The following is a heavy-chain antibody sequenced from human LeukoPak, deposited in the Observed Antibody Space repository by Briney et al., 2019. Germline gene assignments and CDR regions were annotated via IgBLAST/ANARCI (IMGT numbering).Heavy chain of an antibody. CDR1: GGSISSSSYY. D-gene: IGHD5-12*01. V-gene: IGHV4-39*07. CDR3: ARDLADIVATNVVDPL. J-gene: IGHJ4*02. Sequence: SETLSLTCTVSGGSISSSSYYWGWIRQPPGKGLEWIGSIYYSGSTYYNPSLKSRVTISVDTSKNQLSLKLSSVTAADTAVYYCARDLADIVATNVVDPLWGQGTLVTVSS. CDR2: IYYSGST.